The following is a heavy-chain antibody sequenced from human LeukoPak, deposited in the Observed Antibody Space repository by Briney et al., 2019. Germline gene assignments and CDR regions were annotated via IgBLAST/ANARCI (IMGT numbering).Heavy chain of an antibody. CDR2: ISAYNGNT. J-gene: IGHJ4*02. Sequence: ASVKVSCKASGYTFTSYGISWVRQAPGQGLEWMGWISAYNGNTNYAQKLQGRVTMTTDTSTSTAYMELRSLRSDDTAVYYCARVLNSGSFAYYFDYWGQGTLVTVSS. D-gene: IGHD1-26*01. CDR3: ARVLNSGSFAYYFDY. CDR1: GYTFTSYG. V-gene: IGHV1-18*01.